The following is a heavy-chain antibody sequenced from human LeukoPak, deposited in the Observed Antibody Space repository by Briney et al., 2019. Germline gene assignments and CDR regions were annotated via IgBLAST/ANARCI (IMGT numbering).Heavy chain of an antibody. Sequence: ASVKVSCKASGGTFSSYAISWVRQAPGQGLEWMGRIIPILGIANYAQKFQGRVTITADKSTSTAYMELSSLRSEVTAVYYCARDLTYYYDSSGYSDYWGQGTLVTVSS. D-gene: IGHD3-22*01. J-gene: IGHJ4*02. V-gene: IGHV1-69*04. CDR3: ARDLTYYYDSSGYSDY. CDR1: GGTFSSYA. CDR2: IIPILGIA.